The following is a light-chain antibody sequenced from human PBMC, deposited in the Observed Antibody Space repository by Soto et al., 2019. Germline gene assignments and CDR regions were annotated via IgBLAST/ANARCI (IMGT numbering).Light chain of an antibody. CDR1: SNDVGGYKY. V-gene: IGLV2-8*01. CDR3: SSYAGSSTWV. J-gene: IGLJ1*01. Sequence: QSALTQPPSASGSPGQSVTISCTGTSNDVGGYKYVSWYQQHPGKAPKLMIYEVTKRPSGVPDRFSGSKSGNTASLTVSGLQAEDEADYYCSSYAGSSTWVFGTGTKVTVL. CDR2: EVT.